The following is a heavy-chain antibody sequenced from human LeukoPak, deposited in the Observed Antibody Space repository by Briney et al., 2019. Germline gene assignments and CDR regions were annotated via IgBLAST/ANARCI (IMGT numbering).Heavy chain of an antibody. Sequence: PSETLSLTCAVYGGSFSGYYWSWLRQPPGKGLEWIGEINHSGSTNYNPSLKSRVTISVDTSKNQFSLKLSSVTAADTAVYYCARGPDCSSTSCYGPKNWFDPWGQGTLVTVSS. D-gene: IGHD2-2*01. CDR1: GGSFSGYY. V-gene: IGHV4-34*01. J-gene: IGHJ5*02. CDR3: ARGPDCSSTSCYGPKNWFDP. CDR2: INHSGST.